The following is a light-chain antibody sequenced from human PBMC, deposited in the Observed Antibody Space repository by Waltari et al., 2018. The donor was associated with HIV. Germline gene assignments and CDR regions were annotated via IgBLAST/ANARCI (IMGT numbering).Light chain of an antibody. CDR3: SSYTSSSTPYYV. CDR2: DVS. CDR1: SSDVGGYNY. Sequence: QSALTQPASVSGSPGQSITISCTGTSSDVGGYNYVSWYQQPPGKAPKLMIYDVSNRPSGVSNRFSGSKSGNTASLTISGLQAEDEADYYCSSYTSSSTPYYVFGTGTKVTVL. V-gene: IGLV2-14*03. J-gene: IGLJ1*01.